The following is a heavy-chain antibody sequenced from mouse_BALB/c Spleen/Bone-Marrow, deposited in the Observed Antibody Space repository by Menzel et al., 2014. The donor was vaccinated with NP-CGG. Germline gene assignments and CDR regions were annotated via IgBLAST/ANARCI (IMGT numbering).Heavy chain of an antibody. D-gene: IGHD1-1*02. Sequence: VQLVESGPELVKPGASVKISCRASGYGFSSSWMNWVKQRPGQGLEWIGRIYPEDGDTNYNGKFKDKATLTADKSSSTAYMQISSLTSVDSAVYFCARRRTFITSVVDYFDVWGAGTTVTVSS. CDR2: IYPEDGDT. CDR1: GYGFSSSW. CDR3: ARRRTFITSVVDYFDV. V-gene: IGHV1-82*01. J-gene: IGHJ1*01.